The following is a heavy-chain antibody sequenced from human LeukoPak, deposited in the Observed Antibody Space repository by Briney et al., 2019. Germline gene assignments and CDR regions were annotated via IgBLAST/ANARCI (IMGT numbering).Heavy chain of an antibody. J-gene: IGHJ4*02. CDR2: IYTSGST. D-gene: IGHD6-13*01. CDR3: ARAGDSTSPLDY. V-gene: IGHV4-4*07. CDR1: GGSFSSYY. Sequence: SETLSLTCTVSGGSFSSYYWNWIRQPAGKGLEWIGRIYTSGSTNYNPSLKSRVTMSVDTSENQFSLKLNSVTAADTAVYYCARAGDSTSPLDYWGQGTLVTVPS.